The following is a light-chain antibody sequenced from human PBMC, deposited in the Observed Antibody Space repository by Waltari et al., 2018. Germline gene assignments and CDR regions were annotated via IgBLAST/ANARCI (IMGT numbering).Light chain of an antibody. CDR2: WAS. Sequence: DIVMTQSPEYLSVSLGESATINCKSSRSLLFSSNKWHSLAWYQQKPGQPPNALFSWASTRESGVPGRFSASGSGTDFTLTITCLQAEDVAVYFCQQSYNFPYTFGQGTKVEIK. V-gene: IGKV4-1*01. J-gene: IGKJ2*01. CDR3: QQSYNFPYT. CDR1: RSLLFSSNKWHS.